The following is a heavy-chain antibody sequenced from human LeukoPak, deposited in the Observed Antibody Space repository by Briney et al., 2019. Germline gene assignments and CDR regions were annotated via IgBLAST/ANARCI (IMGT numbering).Heavy chain of an antibody. Sequence: PSETLSLTCTVSGGSISSYYWSWIRQPPGKGLERIGYIYYSGSTNYNPSLKSRVTISVDTSKNQFSLKLSSVTAADTAVYYCARDRYSSSEGYYYYYMDVWGKGTTVTVSS. J-gene: IGHJ6*03. CDR2: IYYSGST. CDR3: ARDRYSSSEGYYYYYMDV. CDR1: GGSISSYY. V-gene: IGHV4-59*01. D-gene: IGHD6-6*01.